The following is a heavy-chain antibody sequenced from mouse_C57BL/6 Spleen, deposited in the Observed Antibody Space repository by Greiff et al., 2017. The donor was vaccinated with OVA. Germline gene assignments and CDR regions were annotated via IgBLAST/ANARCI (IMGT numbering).Heavy chain of an antibody. CDR2: INPNNGGT. J-gene: IGHJ2*01. CDR1: GYTFTDYY. V-gene: IGHV1-26*01. Sequence: EVQLQQSGPELVKPGASVKISCKASGYTFTDYYMNWVKQSHGKSLEWIGDINPNNGGTSYNQKFKGKATLTVDKSSSTAYMELRSLTSEDSAVYYCARGGSSPYYFDYWGQGTTLTVSS. D-gene: IGHD1-1*01. CDR3: ARGGSSPYYFDY.